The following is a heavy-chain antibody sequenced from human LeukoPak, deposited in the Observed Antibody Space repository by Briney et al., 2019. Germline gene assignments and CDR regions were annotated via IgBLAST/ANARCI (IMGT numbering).Heavy chain of an antibody. J-gene: IGHJ5*02. CDR3: ARGPSGPRPGNWFDP. Sequence: GGSLRLSCAASGFTFSSYWMGWVRQAPGRGLEWVADIKEDGTDKYSVDSVKGRFTISRDNAKNSLYLQMDSLRAEDTAVYYCARGPSGPRPGNWFDPWGQGTLVTVSS. V-gene: IGHV3-7*01. CDR1: GFTFSSYW. D-gene: IGHD5-12*01. CDR2: IKEDGTDK.